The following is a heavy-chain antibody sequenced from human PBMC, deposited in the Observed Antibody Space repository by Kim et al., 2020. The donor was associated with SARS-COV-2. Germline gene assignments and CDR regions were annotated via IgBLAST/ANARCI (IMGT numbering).Heavy chain of an antibody. J-gene: IGHJ4*02. CDR2: INHSGST. Sequence: SETLSLTCAVYGGSFSGYYWSWIRQPPGKGLEWIGEINHSGSTNYNPSLKSRVTISVDTSKNQFSLKLSSVTAADTAVYYCARGHRDPWQGVTDYWGQGTLVTVSS. CDR3: ARGHRDPWQGVTDY. CDR1: GGSFSGYY. D-gene: IGHD2-21*02. V-gene: IGHV4-34*01.